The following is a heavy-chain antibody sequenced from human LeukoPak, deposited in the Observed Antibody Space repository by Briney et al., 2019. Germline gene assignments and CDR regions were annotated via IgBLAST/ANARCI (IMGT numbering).Heavy chain of an antibody. CDR3: ARGVAAAFFTP. D-gene: IGHD6-13*01. Sequence: PSETLSLTCTVSGGSISSYYWSWIRQPPGKGLEWIGYIYYSGSTNYNPSLKSRVTISVDTSKNQFSLKLSSVTAADTAVYYCARGVAAAFFTPWGQGTLVTVSS. CDR2: IYYSGST. CDR1: GGSISSYY. V-gene: IGHV4-59*01. J-gene: IGHJ5*02.